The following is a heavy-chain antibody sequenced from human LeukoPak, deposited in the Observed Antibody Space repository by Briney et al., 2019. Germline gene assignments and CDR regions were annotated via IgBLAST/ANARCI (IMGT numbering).Heavy chain of an antibody. CDR3: ARADYGDSHLNWFDP. D-gene: IGHD4-17*01. J-gene: IGHJ5*02. V-gene: IGHV1-18*01. Sequence: ASVKVSCKASGYTFTNYGISWVRQAPGQGLEWMGLISAYNGNTNYAQKLQGRVTMTTDTSTSTAYMELRSLRSDATAVYYCARADYGDSHLNWFDPWGQGTLVTVSS. CDR1: GYTFTNYG. CDR2: ISAYNGNT.